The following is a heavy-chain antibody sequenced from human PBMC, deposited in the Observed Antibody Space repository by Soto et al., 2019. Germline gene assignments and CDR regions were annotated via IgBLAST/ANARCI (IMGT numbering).Heavy chain of an antibody. V-gene: IGHV1-3*05. CDR2: INAGNGNT. CDR3: ARAVAVPADFDY. J-gene: IGHJ4*02. Sequence: QVQLVQSGAEEKKPGASVKVSCKASGYTFTGYAMQWVRQAPGQRLEWMGWINAGNGNTKYSQKFQGRVTISRDTSASTAYMELSSLGSEDTAVYYCARAVAVPADFDYWGQGTLVTVSS. CDR1: GYTFTGYA. D-gene: IGHD6-19*01.